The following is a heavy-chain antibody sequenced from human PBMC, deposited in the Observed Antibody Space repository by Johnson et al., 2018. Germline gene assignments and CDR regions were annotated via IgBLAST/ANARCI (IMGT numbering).Heavy chain of an antibody. CDR2: ISSSSSYI. CDR1: GFTFSSYS. D-gene: IGHD3-22*01. J-gene: IGHJ3*02. Sequence: VQLVESGGGLVKPGGSLRLSCAASGFTFSSYSMNWVRQAPGKGLEWVSSISSSSSYIYYADSVKGRFPISRDNAKNSLYLQMDRLGGEDTAVYYCARASRGWDIWGQGTMVTVSS. CDR3: ARASRGWDI. V-gene: IGHV3-21*01.